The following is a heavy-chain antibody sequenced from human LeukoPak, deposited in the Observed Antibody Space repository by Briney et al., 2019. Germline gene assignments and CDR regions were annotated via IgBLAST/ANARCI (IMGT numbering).Heavy chain of an antibody. CDR1: GFTFSHYG. D-gene: IGHD1-1*01. Sequence: EGSLRLSCAASGFTFSHYGMHWVRQAPGKGLEWVAFKQNDGSSTFYADSVKGRFTISRDNSKNTLYLQMNSLRAEDTALYYCAKGLERESRLDSWGQGTLVTVSS. J-gene: IGHJ4*02. CDR2: KQNDGSST. V-gene: IGHV3-30*02. CDR3: AKGLERESRLDS.